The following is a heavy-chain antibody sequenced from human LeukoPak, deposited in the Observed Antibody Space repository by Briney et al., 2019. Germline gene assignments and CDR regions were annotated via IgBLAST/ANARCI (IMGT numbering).Heavy chain of an antibody. Sequence: SETLSLTCAVYGGSFSGYYWSWIRQPPGKGLEWIGEINHSGSTNYNPSLKSRVTISVDTSKNQFSLKLSSVTAADTAVYYCARHVLDSSSWWTYYYDSSGPNWFDPWGQGTLVTVSS. CDR3: ARHVLDSSSWWTYYYDSSGPNWFDP. D-gene: IGHD3-22*01. CDR1: GGSFSGYY. J-gene: IGHJ5*02. CDR2: INHSGST. V-gene: IGHV4-34*01.